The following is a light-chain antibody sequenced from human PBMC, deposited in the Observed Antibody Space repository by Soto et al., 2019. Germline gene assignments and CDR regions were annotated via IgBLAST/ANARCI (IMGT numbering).Light chain of an antibody. CDR1: QDISDF. J-gene: IGKJ4*02. CDR2: DAS. Sequence: DFQMTQSPSSLSASVGDRVTITCQASQDISDFLNWYQQKPGKAPNLLIHDASNLETGVPSRFSGSGSGTHFTFTISNLQPEDFATYYCQQYDNLPLRFGGGTKVDIK. CDR3: QQYDNLPLR. V-gene: IGKV1-33*01.